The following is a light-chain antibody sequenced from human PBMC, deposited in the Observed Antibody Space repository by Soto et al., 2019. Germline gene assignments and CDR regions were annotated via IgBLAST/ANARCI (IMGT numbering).Light chain of an antibody. J-gene: IGKJ5*01. V-gene: IGKV1-39*01. CDR2: AAS. CDR1: QNINTY. CDR3: QQSYNSPLT. Sequence: DIQMTQSPSSQSASVGDRVTISYRASQNINTYVNWYQKKPGKAPNLLIYAASRLQSGVPSRFSGSGSGTDFTLTINSLQPEDFATYYCQQSYNSPLTFGQGTRLEIK.